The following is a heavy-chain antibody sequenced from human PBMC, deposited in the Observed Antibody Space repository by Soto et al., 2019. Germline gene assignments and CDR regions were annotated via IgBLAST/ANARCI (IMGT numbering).Heavy chain of an antibody. CDR2: TNSNGDST. Sequence: GGSLRLSCVASGFTFSRYVMSWVRQAPGKGLEWVSTTNSNGDSTYYADSVKGRFTISRDNARNSLYLQVNSLRDEDTAVYYCARDNTGLLRGPGFLNYSYGMAVGAQGTTVTVSS. J-gene: IGHJ6*02. CDR1: GFTFSRYV. D-gene: IGHD2-2*02. V-gene: IGHV3-23*01. CDR3: ARDNTGLLRGPGFLNYSYGMAV.